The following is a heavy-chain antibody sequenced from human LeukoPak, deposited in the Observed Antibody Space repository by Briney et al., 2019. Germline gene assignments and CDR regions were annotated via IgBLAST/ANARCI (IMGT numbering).Heavy chain of an antibody. J-gene: IGHJ3*02. CDR3: AKDMRVGTPFAFDI. CDR2: ITWNSNNI. CDR1: GFTFDDYA. D-gene: IGHD4-23*01. V-gene: IGHV3-9*01. Sequence: GRSLRLSCAASGFTFDDYAMHWVRQAPGKGLEWVSGITWNSNNIGYADSVKGRFTISRDNAKNSLYLQINSLRAEDTALYYCAKDMRVGTPFAFDIWGQGTMVTVSS.